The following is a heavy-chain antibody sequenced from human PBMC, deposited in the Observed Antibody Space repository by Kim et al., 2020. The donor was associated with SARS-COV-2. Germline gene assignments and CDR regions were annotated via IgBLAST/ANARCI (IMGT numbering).Heavy chain of an antibody. CDR1: GFTFSDYY. D-gene: IGHD6-19*01. CDR3: ARMLHQWPVSNWFDT. J-gene: IGHJ5*02. CDR2: ISSSSSCT. Sequence: GGSLRLSCAASGFTFSDYYMSWIRQAPGKGLEWVSDISSSSSCTYYADSVKGRFTISRDNSKNSLYLQMNSLRAEDTAVYYCARMLHQWPVSNWFDTWGQGTLGTVSS. V-gene: IGHV3-11*06.